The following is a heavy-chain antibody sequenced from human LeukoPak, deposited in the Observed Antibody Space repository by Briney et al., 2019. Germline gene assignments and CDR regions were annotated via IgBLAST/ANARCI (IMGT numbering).Heavy chain of an antibody. Sequence: ASVKVSCKASGYTFTSYGISWVRQAPGQGLEWMGWISAYNGNTSYAQKLQGRVTMTTDTSTSTAYMELRSLRSDDTAVYYCARQLGGKLGYSSENWFDPWGQGTLVTVSS. J-gene: IGHJ5*02. V-gene: IGHV1-18*01. CDR1: GYTFTSYG. CDR3: ARQLGGKLGYSSENWFDP. D-gene: IGHD6-19*01. CDR2: ISAYNGNT.